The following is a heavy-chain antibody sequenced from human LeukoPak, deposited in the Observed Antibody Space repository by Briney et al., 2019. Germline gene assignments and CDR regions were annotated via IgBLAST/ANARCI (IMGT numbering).Heavy chain of an antibody. Sequence: PGGSLRLSCAASGFTFSNYWMGWVRQAPGKGLEWVANIKQDGSEKRYVDPVKGRFTISRDNAKNLLYLQMNSLRAEDTAVYYCARAPATNEWRCMDYWGQGTLVTVSS. CDR1: GFTFSNYW. CDR3: ARAPATNEWRCMDY. CDR2: IKQDGSEK. V-gene: IGHV3-7*01. J-gene: IGHJ4*02. D-gene: IGHD2-8*02.